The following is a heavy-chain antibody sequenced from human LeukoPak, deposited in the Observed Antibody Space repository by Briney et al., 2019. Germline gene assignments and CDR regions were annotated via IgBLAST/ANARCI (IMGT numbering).Heavy chain of an antibody. Sequence: PGGSLRLSCAASGFTFSSYSMNWVRQAPGKGLEWVSYISSSSSTIYYADSVKGRFTISRDNAKNSLYLQMNSLRAEDTAVYYCARDRGYCSSTSCYTPGTYFDLWGRGTLVTVSS. CDR3: ARDRGYCSSTSCYTPGTYFDL. V-gene: IGHV3-48*01. CDR1: GFTFSSYS. J-gene: IGHJ2*01. D-gene: IGHD2-2*02. CDR2: ISSSSSTI.